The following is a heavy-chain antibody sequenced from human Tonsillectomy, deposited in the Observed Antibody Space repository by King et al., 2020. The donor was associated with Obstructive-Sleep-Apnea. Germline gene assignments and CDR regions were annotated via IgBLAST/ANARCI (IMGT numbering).Heavy chain of an antibody. CDR2: ISYDGSSH. J-gene: IGHJ4*02. CDR1: GFTFNYHA. CDR3: ARDAGSLVDTGRADH. V-gene: IGHV3-30*04. D-gene: IGHD3-10*01. Sequence: VQLVESGGGVVQPGRSLKLSCVGSGFTFNYHAIHWVRQALGKGLEWVAGISYDGSSHHYADSVKGRFTISRDNSKNTLYLQMDSLRYEDTAVFFCARDAGSLVDTGRADHWGQGTLVTVSA.